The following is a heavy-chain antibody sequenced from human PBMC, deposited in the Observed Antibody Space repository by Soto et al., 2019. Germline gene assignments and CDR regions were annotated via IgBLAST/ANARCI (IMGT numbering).Heavy chain of an antibody. CDR3: ARGGDPLCYYGMDV. D-gene: IGHD3-10*01. Sequence: ASVKVSCKASGYTFTSYDINWVRQATGQGLEWMGWMNPNSGNTGYAQKFQGRVTMTRNTSISTAYMKLSSLRSEDTAVYYCARGGDPLCYYGMDVWGQGTTVTVSS. V-gene: IGHV1-8*01. CDR1: GYTFTSYD. CDR2: MNPNSGNT. J-gene: IGHJ6*02.